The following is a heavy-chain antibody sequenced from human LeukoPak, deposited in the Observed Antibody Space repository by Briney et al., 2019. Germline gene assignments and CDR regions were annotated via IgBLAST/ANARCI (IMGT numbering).Heavy chain of an antibody. Sequence: PSETLSLTCAVYGGSFSGYYWSWIRQPPGKGLEWIGEINHSGSTNYNPSLKSRVTISVDTSKNQFSLKLSSATAADTAVYYCARGLRRGYSSPYYYWGQGTLVTVSS. CDR1: GGSFSGYY. CDR3: ARGLRRGYSSPYYY. D-gene: IGHD5-18*01. CDR2: INHSGST. V-gene: IGHV4-34*01. J-gene: IGHJ4*02.